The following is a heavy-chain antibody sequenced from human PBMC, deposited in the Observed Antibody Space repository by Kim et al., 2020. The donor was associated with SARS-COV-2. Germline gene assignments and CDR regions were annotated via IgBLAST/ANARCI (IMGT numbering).Heavy chain of an antibody. CDR3: AKRGYCNGGTCYSHFDF. J-gene: IGHJ4*02. V-gene: IGHV3-23*01. D-gene: IGHD2-15*01. Sequence: GGSLRLSCAASGFAFSSFTMSWVRQAPGKGLEWVSTIGTGGDTHYADSVKGRFTISRDNSKNTPYMQMNSLRAEDKAGYYCAKRGYCNGGTCYSHFDFWGQGTLVTVSS. CDR2: IGTGGDT. CDR1: GFAFSSFT.